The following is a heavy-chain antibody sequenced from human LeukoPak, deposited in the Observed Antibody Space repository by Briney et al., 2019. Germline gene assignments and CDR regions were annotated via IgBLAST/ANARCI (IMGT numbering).Heavy chain of an antibody. CDR3: ATGTITMIRGTLYSYYGMDYYYGMDV. CDR2: IKLNSGGT. Sequence: ASVKVSCKASGYTFTGYYMHWVRQAPGQGLEWMGWIKLNSGGTNYAQNLQGRVTMTTDTSTSTAYMELRSLRSDDTAVYYCATGTITMIRGTLYSYYGMDYYYGMDVWGQGTTVTVSS. V-gene: IGHV1-2*02. J-gene: IGHJ6*02. D-gene: IGHD3-10*01. CDR1: GYTFTGYY.